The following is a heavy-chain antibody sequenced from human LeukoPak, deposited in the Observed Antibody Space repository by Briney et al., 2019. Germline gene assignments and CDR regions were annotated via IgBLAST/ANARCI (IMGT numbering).Heavy chain of an antibody. D-gene: IGHD6-13*01. Sequence: ETLSLTCTVSGGSISSYYWSWIRQPPGKGPEWIGYIYYSGTTNYNPSLKSRVTISIDTSKNQFSLNLSSVTAADTAVYYCARHPSAAAKLLFDYWGQGTLVTVSS. CDR1: GGSISSYY. V-gene: IGHV4-59*08. J-gene: IGHJ4*02. CDR2: IYYSGTT. CDR3: ARHPSAAAKLLFDY.